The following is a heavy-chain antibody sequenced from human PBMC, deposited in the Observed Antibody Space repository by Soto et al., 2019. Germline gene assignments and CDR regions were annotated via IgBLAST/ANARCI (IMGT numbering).Heavy chain of an antibody. V-gene: IGHV4-59*08. CDR3: ASFVGLLWGGVSPAESWGSYYFDN. CDR1: GASISGYH. CDR2: ISYSGAT. J-gene: IGHJ4*02. Sequence: SETLSLTCTVSGASISGYHWSWIRQFPGKGLECLGYISYSGATNYNPSLKSRVTMSIDTSKNQFSLQLNSVTAADTAVYYCASFVGLLWGGVSPAESWGSYYFDNWGQGTLVTVS. D-gene: IGHD2-8*01.